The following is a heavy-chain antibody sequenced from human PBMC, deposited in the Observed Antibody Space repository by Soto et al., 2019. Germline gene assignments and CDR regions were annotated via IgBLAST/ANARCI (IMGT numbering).Heavy chain of an antibody. J-gene: IGHJ5*02. CDR3: ARARQLVLFGQEGFDP. Sequence: GPTLVNPTQTLTLTCTFSGFSLSTSVVGVGWIRQPPGKALEWLALIYWDDDKRYSPSLKSRLTITKDTSKNQVVLTMTNMDPVDTATYYCARARQLVLFGQEGFDPWGQGTLVTVSS. CDR2: IYWDDDK. CDR1: GFSLSTSVVG. V-gene: IGHV2-5*02. D-gene: IGHD6-13*01.